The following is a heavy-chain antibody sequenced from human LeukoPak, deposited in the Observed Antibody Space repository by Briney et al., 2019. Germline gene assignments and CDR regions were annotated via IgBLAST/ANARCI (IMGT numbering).Heavy chain of an antibody. Sequence: GSVNVSCKASVYTLTSYGISWVRPAPGQGLEWMGWISAYNGNTNYAQKLQGRATMNTDTSTSTAYMELRSLRSDDTAVYYCARDRRWKLERRSVDYWGQATLVTVSS. J-gene: IGHJ4*02. CDR3: ARDRRWKLERRSVDY. CDR1: VYTLTSYG. V-gene: IGHV1-18*04. D-gene: IGHD1-1*01. CDR2: ISAYNGNT.